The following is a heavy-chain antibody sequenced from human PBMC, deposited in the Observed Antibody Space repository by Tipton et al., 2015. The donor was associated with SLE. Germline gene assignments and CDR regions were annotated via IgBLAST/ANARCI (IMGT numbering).Heavy chain of an antibody. D-gene: IGHD4-11*01. V-gene: IGHV3-23*01. CDR1: GFRFSNEG. Sequence: SLRLSCRVSGFRFSNEGMSWVRQAPGEGLEWVSGISGGGENTYYADSVKGRFTISRDNAKNSLYLQMNSLRAADTAVYYCAREFLNPVTTVHYYFDLWGRGTLVTVSS. CDR3: AREFLNPVTTVHYYFDL. CDR2: ISGGGENT. J-gene: IGHJ2*01.